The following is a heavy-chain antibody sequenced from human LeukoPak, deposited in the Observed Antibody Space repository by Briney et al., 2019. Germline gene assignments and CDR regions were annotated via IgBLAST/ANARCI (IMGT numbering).Heavy chain of an antibody. V-gene: IGHV3-21*01. Sequence: GRSLRLSCAASGFTFTTYKMNWVRQAPGKGLEWVSSISGSGTYMYYADSLKGRFTISRDNAKNSLYLQMNSLRAEDTAVYYCARVLDITGTIFDAFDIWGQGTMVTVSS. CDR2: ISGSGTYM. CDR3: ARVLDITGTIFDAFDI. CDR1: GFTFTTYK. D-gene: IGHD1-20*01. J-gene: IGHJ3*02.